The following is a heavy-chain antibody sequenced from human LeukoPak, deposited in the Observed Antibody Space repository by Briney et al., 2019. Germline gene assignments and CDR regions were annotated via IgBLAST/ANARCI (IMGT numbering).Heavy chain of an antibody. CDR1: GGSISSGSYY. J-gene: IGHJ6*03. Sequence: SETLSLTCTVSGGSISSGSYYWSWIRQPAGKGLEWIGRIYTSGSTNYNPSLKSRVTISVDTSKNQFSLKLSSVTAADTAVYYCARVPRSYYYYYYMDVWGKGTTVTVSS. CDR2: IYTSGST. CDR3: ARVPRSYYYYYYMDV. V-gene: IGHV4-61*02.